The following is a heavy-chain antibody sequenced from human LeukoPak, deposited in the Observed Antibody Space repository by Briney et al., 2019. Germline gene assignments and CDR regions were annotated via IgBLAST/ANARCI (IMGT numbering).Heavy chain of an antibody. D-gene: IGHD6-13*01. CDR1: GGTFSSYA. CDR3: ATEISIAAAGDLDY. Sequence: ASVKVSCKASGGTFSSYAISWVRQAPGQGLEWMGGFDPEDGETIYAQKFQGRVTMTEDTSTDTAYMELSSLRSEDTAVYYCATEISIAAAGDLDYWGQGTLVTVSS. CDR2: FDPEDGET. V-gene: IGHV1-24*01. J-gene: IGHJ4*02.